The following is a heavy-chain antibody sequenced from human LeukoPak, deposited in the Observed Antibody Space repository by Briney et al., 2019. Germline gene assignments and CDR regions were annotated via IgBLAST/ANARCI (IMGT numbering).Heavy chain of an antibody. CDR2: IKQDGSEK. Sequence: GGSLRLSCAASGFTFSSYWMSWVRQAPGKGLEWVANIKQDGSEKYYVDSVKGRFTTSRDNAKNSLYLQMNSLRAEDTAVYYCARADYGGNSAPDYYFDYWGQGTLVTVSS. CDR1: GFTFSSYW. J-gene: IGHJ4*02. D-gene: IGHD4-23*01. V-gene: IGHV3-7*04. CDR3: ARADYGGNSAPDYYFDY.